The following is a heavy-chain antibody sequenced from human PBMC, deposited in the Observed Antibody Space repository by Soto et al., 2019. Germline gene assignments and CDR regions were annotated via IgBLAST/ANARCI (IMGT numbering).Heavy chain of an antibody. CDR2: IIPIFGTA. CDR3: ARALVAATRYYYYGMDV. CDR1: GGTFGSYA. Sequence: GASVKVSCKASGGTFGSYAISWVRQAPGQGLEWMGGIIPIFGTANYAQKFQGRVTITADESTSTAYMELSSLRSEDTAVYYCARALVAATRYYYYGMDVWGQGTTVTVSS. D-gene: IGHD2-15*01. V-gene: IGHV1-69*13. J-gene: IGHJ6*02.